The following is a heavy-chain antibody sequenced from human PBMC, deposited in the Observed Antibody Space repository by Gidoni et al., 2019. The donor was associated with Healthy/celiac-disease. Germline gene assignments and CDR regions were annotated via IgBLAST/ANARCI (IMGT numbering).Heavy chain of an antibody. Sequence: QVQLVESGGGVVQPGRSLRLSCAASGSTFSSYAMHWVRQAPGKGLEWVAVISYDGSNKYYADSVKGRFTISRDNSKNTLYLQMNSLRAEDTAVYYCARDWYYDSSGTGLWGRGTLVTVSS. V-gene: IGHV3-30*01. CDR2: ISYDGSNK. J-gene: IGHJ2*01. CDR1: GSTFSSYA. CDR3: ARDWYYDSSGTGL. D-gene: IGHD3-22*01.